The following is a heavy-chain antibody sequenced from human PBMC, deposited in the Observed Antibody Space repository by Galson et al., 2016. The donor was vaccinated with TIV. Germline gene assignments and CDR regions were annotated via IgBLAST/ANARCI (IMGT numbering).Heavy chain of an antibody. CDR3: ARGGGYSYDFRVWLDP. J-gene: IGHJ5*02. V-gene: IGHV1-69*13. CDR1: GVTFNSHA. CDR2: ITGIFGVA. D-gene: IGHD3/OR15-3a*01. Sequence: QSGAEVKKPGASVKVSCKASGVTFNSHAINWVRQAPGQGLEWMGGITGIFGVAKYAQKFQGRVTITADESTNTAYMELNSLISEDTAVYYCARGGGYSYDFRVWLDPWGQGTLVTVSS.